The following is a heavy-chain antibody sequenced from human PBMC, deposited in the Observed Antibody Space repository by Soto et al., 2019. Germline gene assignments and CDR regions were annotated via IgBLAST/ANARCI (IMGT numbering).Heavy chain of an antibody. J-gene: IGHJ4*02. CDR3: ALGVVIPGRSDH. CDR1: GFTFTRSA. D-gene: IGHD3-3*01. Sequence: GASVKVSCKASGFTFTRSAVQWVRQARGQRLEWIGWIAVGSGNTNYAQKFQERVTIIRDMSTSTTYMELSSLRSEDTAVYYCALGVVIPGRSDHWAQGSLVTV. CDR2: IAVGSGNT. V-gene: IGHV1-58*01.